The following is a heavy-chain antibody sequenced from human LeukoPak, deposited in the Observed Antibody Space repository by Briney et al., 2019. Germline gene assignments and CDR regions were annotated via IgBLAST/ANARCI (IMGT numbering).Heavy chain of an antibody. Sequence: SETLSLTCDVSGGSFTGHYWTWIRQPPGQGLEWLGEVNHYDSITYNPSLKGRATISAVTSSNQLSLKLSSVTAADTAVYYCARGNDYVWGSWVPFDYWGQGTLVTVSS. D-gene: IGHD3-16*01. CDR3: ARGNDYVWGSWVPFDY. CDR1: GGSFTGHY. CDR2: VNHYDSI. J-gene: IGHJ4*02. V-gene: IGHV4-34*01.